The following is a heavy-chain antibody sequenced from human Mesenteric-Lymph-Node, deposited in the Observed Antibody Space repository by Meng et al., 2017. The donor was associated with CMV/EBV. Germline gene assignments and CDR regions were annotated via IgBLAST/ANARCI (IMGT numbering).Heavy chain of an antibody. CDR3: ARGPYGLDYYFDY. D-gene: IGHD3-10*01. CDR2: IYYSGST. J-gene: IGHJ4*02. CDR1: GGSISSSSYY. Sequence: SETLSLTCTVSGGSISSSSYYWGWIRQPPGKGLEWIGSIYYSGSTYYNPSLKSRVTISVDTSKNQFSLKLSSVTAADTGVYFCARGPYGLDYYFDYWGQGTQVTVSS. V-gene: IGHV4-39*01.